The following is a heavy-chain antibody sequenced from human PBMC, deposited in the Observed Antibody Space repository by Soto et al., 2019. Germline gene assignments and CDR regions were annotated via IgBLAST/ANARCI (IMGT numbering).Heavy chain of an antibody. J-gene: IGHJ4*02. V-gene: IGHV1-46*01. CDR3: AIDWVEHHKTLYFDF. CDR2: INPSGGST. Sequence: GASVKVSCKASGYTFTSYYMHWVRQAPGQGLEWMGIINPSGGSTSYAQKFQGRVTMTRDTSTSTVYMELSSLRSEDTAVYYCAIDWVEHHKTLYFDFRGQGTLVTVSS. D-gene: IGHD2-15*01. CDR1: GYTFTSYY.